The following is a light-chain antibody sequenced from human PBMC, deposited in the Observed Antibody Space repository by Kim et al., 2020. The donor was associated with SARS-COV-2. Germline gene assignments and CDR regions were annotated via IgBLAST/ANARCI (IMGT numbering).Light chain of an antibody. CDR3: QQSYSTPLT. CDR1: QSISSY. Sequence: ASVGDRVTITCRASQSISSYLNWYQQKPGTAPKVLINAASSLQSGVPSRFSGSGSGTDFTLTINSLQPEDFATYYCQQSYSTPLTFGGGTKVDIK. J-gene: IGKJ4*01. CDR2: AAS. V-gene: IGKV1-39*01.